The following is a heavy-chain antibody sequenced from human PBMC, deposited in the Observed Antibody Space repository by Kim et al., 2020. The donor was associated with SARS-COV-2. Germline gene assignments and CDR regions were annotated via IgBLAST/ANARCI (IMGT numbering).Heavy chain of an antibody. CDR2: IYYSGSN. CDR3: ARAGGPYYYDSSGYYPYYFDY. J-gene: IGHJ4*02. CDR1: GDSISSGGYY. Sequence: SETLSLTCTVSGDSISSGGYYWSWIRQDPGKGLEWIGYIYYSGSNYYNPSLKSRVNISVDMSRNQFSLKLSSVTAADTAVYYCARAGGPYYYDSSGYYPYYFDYWGQGTLVTVSS. V-gene: IGHV4-31*03. D-gene: IGHD3-22*01.